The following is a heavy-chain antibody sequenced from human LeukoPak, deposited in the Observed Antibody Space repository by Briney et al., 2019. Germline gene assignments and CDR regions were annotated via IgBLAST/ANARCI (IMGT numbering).Heavy chain of an antibody. CDR3: ARSQHNTFDP. D-gene: IGHD1-1*01. Sequence: ASVKVSCKTSGYTFTGNYMHWVRQAPGQGLEWMGWINPKSGDTKYAQKFQGRVTVTRDTSSSTSYLELSRLRSDDTAIYYCARSQHNTFDPWGRGIPVTVSS. V-gene: IGHV1-2*02. CDR1: GYTFTGNY. CDR2: INPKSGDT. J-gene: IGHJ5*02.